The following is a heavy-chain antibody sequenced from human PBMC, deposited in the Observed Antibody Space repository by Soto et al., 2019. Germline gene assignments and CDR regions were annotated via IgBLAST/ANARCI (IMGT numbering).Heavy chain of an antibody. D-gene: IGHD2-2*02. CDR3: ATGCCSSSSCYRASFDP. J-gene: IGHJ5*02. Sequence: QVQLVQSGAEVKKPGSSVKVSCKASGGTFNKYGVSWVRQAPGQGLEWMGGILPMYPTAKTAQKFEGRVSITADESTSTVYMELSSLRSEDTALYYCATGCCSSSSCYRASFDPWGQGTQVTVSS. CDR2: ILPMYPTA. CDR1: GGTFNKYG. V-gene: IGHV1-69*01.